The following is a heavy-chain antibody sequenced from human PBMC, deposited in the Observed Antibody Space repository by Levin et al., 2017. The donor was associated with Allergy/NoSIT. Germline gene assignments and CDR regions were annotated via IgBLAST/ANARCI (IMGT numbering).Heavy chain of an antibody. J-gene: IGHJ4*02. CDR1: GFTFSNAW. D-gene: IGHD4-23*01. V-gene: IGHV3-15*01. CDR3: TTTIRWSPVDLDY. CDR2: IKSKSDGGTT. Sequence: GGSLRLSCAASGFTFSNAWMSWVRQAPGKGLEWVGRIKSKSDGGTTEDAAPVKGRLTIPRDDSKNTLYLHMNSLKTEDTGVYYCTTTIRWSPVDLDYWGQGALVTVSS.